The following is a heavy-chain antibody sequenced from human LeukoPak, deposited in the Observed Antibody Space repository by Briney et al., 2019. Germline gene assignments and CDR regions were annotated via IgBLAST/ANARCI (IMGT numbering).Heavy chain of an antibody. CDR3: ARTPGDFWSGYYTGGIPGRYFDY. CDR2: ISSSSSYI. V-gene: IGHV3-21*01. Sequence: GSLRLSCAASGFTFSSYSMNWVRQAPGKGLEWVSSISSSSSYIYYADSVKGRFTISRDNAKNSLYLQMNSLRAEDTAVYYCARTPGDFWSGYYTGGIPGRYFDYWGQGTLVTVSS. CDR1: GFTFSSYS. J-gene: IGHJ4*02. D-gene: IGHD3-3*01.